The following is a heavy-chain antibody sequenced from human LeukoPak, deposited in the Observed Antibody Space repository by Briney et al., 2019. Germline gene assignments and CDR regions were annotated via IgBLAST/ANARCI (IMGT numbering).Heavy chain of an antibody. V-gene: IGHV4-34*01. CDR2: INHSGST. CDR1: GGSFSGYY. J-gene: IGHJ3*02. D-gene: IGHD5-18*01. CDR3: ARLEWIQLWLGGRGAFDI. Sequence: PSETLSLTCAVYGGSFSGYYWSWIRQPPGKGLEWIGEINHSGSTNYNPSLKSRVTISVDTSKNQFSLKLSSVTAADTAVYYCARLEWIQLWLGGRGAFDIWGQGTMVTVSS.